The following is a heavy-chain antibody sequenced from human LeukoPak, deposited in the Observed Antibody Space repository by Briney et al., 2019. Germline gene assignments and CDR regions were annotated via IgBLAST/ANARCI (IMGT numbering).Heavy chain of an antibody. J-gene: IGHJ6*04. D-gene: IGHD5-24*01. CDR1: GGSTSSYY. CDR3: ARDPPDDGPYYYGMDV. CDR2: VYFSGSP. Sequence: SQTLSLTRPVSGGSTSSYYWSWIRQPPGKGLEWIGFVYFSGSPTSNPPLTSRATISVETSKNQFSLKLSSVTAADTAVYYCARDPPDDGPYYYGMDVWGKGTPVTVSS. V-gene: IGHV4-59*12.